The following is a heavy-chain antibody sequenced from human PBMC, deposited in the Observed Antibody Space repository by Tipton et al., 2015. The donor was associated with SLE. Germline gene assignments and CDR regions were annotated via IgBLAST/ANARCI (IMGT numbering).Heavy chain of an antibody. CDR1: GGSIRSYY. CDR3: ARDEGYYDDIWGTYREGSCFDS. V-gene: IGHV4-4*07. CDR2: IYPSGTA. Sequence: TLSLTCTVSGGSIRSYYWRWIRQPAGKGLEFVGRIYPSGTADYNPSLKSRVIMSIDKFRKMFSLTLNSVIAADTAVYYCARDEGYYDDIWGTYREGSCFDSWGQGTLVTVSS. D-gene: IGHD3-16*02. J-gene: IGHJ4*02.